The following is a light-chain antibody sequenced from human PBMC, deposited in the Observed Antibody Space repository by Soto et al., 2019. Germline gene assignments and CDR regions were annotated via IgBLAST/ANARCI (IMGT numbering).Light chain of an antibody. CDR2: GAS. V-gene: IGKV3-20*01. J-gene: IGKJ1*01. Sequence: EIVLTQSPGTLSLSPGERATLSCRASQSVSSSYLAWYPQKPGQAPRLLIYGASSRATGIPDRFSGSGSGTDFTLTISRLEPEDFAVYYCQQYGRAPPVTFGQGTKVEIK. CDR3: QQYGRAPPVT. CDR1: QSVSSSY.